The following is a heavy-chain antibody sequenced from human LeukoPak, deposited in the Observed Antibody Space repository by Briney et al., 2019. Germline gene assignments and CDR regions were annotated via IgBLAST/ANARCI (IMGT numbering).Heavy chain of an antibody. J-gene: IGHJ4*02. V-gene: IGHV4-59*01. Sequence: PSETLSLTCTVSGASISNYYWSWIRQPPGKGLEWISYIYSSGSTNCDPSLKSLVTISLDTSKNQVSLKLRSVTAADTAVYYCASLGGSGSWNFGYWGQGTLVTVSS. CDR2: IYSSGST. CDR1: GASISNYY. CDR3: ASLGGSGSWNFGY. D-gene: IGHD3-10*01.